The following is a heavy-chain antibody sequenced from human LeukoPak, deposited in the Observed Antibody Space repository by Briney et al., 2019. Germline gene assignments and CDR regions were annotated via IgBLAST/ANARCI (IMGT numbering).Heavy chain of an antibody. Sequence: GASVKVSCKAPGYTFTSYDINWVRQATGQGLEWMGWMNPNSGNTGYAQKYKDRVTMTRKTSISTAYMELSSLRSEDTAVYYCARGYCSSTSCYLYYYYMDVWGKGTTVTVSS. V-gene: IGHV1-8*01. CDR3: ARGYCSSTSCYLYYYYMDV. J-gene: IGHJ6*03. D-gene: IGHD2-2*01. CDR2: MNPNSGNT. CDR1: GYTFTSYD.